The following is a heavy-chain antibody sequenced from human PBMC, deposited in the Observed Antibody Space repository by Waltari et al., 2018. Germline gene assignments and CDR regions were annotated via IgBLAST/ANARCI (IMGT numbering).Heavy chain of an antibody. D-gene: IGHD2-15*01. Sequence: EVQLVESGGGLVPPGGSLRLSCAASGFTFSNCPLSWVRQAPGEGLERLLSISKSEGATYDTGTVKGRYTISRDNSQNMLYLQMNRLRDEDTGVYYCAIVIQWWFPGNMNVGGQGTTVTVSS. CDR2: ISKSEGAT. J-gene: IGHJ6*02. CDR1: GFTFSNCP. CDR3: AIVIQWWFPGNMNV. V-gene: IGHV3-23*04.